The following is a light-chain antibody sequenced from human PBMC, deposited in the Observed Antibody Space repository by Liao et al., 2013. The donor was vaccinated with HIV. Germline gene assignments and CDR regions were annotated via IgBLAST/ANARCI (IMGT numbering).Light chain of an antibody. Sequence: SYELTQPPSVSVSPGQTARIACSGDALPNQYAYWYQQKPGQAPVLVISKDSDRPSGIPERFSGSSSGTTVTLTISGVQAEDEADYYCQAWDSSTGVVFGGGTKLTVL. V-gene: IGLV3-25*03. CDR1: ALPNQY. J-gene: IGLJ2*01. CDR2: KDS. CDR3: QAWDSSTGVV.